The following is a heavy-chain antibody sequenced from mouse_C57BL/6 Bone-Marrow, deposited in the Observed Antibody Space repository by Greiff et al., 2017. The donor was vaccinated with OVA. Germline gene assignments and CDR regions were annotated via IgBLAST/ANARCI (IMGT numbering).Heavy chain of an antibody. J-gene: IGHJ4*01. V-gene: IGHV1-55*01. Sequence: QQPGAELVKPGASVKMSCKASGYTFTSYWITWVKQRPGQGLEWIGDIYPGSGSTNYNEKFKSKATLTVDTSSSTAYMQLSSLTSEDSAVYYCARSTTVVAPYAMDYWGQGTSVTVSS. CDR3: ARSTTVVAPYAMDY. CDR1: GYTFTSYW. D-gene: IGHD1-1*01. CDR2: IYPGSGST.